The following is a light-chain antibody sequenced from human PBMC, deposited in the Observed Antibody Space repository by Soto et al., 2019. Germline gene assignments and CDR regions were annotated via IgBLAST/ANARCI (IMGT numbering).Light chain of an antibody. CDR3: SSYTSSSTLYV. J-gene: IGLJ1*01. V-gene: IGLV2-14*01. CDR1: SSDVGGYNY. CDR2: DVS. Sequence: QSVLAQPASVSGSPGQSITISCTGTSSDVGGYNYVSWYQQHSGKAPKLMIYDVSNRPSGVSNRFSGSKSGNTASLTISGLQAEDEADYYCSSYTSSSTLYVSGTGTKVTVL.